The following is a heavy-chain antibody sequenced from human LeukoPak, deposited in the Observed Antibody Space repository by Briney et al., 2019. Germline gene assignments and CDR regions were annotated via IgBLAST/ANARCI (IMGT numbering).Heavy chain of an antibody. D-gene: IGHD3-10*01. CDR3: AKDFVHYGSGRPYYMDV. CDR1: GFTFSSYS. CDR2: ISGSSSYI. J-gene: IGHJ6*03. Sequence: GGSLRLSCAASGFTFSSYSMNWVRQTPGKGLEWVSSISGSSSYIYYADSVKGRFTISRHNAKNSLYLQMNSLRIEDTAMYYCAKDFVHYGSGRPYYMDVWGEGTTVIISS. V-gene: IGHV3-21*04.